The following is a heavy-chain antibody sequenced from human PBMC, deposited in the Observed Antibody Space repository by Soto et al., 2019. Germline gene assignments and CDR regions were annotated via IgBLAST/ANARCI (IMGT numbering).Heavy chain of an antibody. D-gene: IGHD6-6*01. V-gene: IGHV5-51*01. CDR3: ARSGEGQLVRGKYYYYYYGMDV. J-gene: IGHJ6*02. CDR1: GYIFTSYW. CDR2: IYPGDSDT. Sequence: GESLKISCNGSGYIFTSYWIGWVRQMPGKGLEWMGIIYPGDSDTRYSPSFQGQVTISADKSISTAYLQWSSLKASDTAMYYCARSGEGQLVRGKYYYYYYGMDVWGQGTTVTVSS.